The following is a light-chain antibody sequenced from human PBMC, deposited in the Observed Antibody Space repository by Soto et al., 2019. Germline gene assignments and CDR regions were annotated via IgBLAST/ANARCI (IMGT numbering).Light chain of an antibody. V-gene: IGLV3-1*01. CDR3: QAWDSSYVV. J-gene: IGLJ2*01. CDR2: QDS. CDR1: KLGEKY. Sequence: SYELTQPPSVSVSPGQTGSITCSGDKLGEKYACWYQQKPGQSPVLVIYQDSKRPSGIPERFSGSNSGNTATLTISGTQAMDEADYYCQAWDSSYVVFGGGTKLTVL.